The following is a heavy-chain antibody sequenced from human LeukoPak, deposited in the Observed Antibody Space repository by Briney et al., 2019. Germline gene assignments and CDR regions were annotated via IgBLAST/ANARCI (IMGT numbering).Heavy chain of an antibody. CDR1: GYSISSGYY. V-gene: IGHV4-38-2*02. CDR3: ARDGGVAVSGPPGY. J-gene: IGHJ4*02. Sequence: SETLSLTCGVSGYSISSGYYWGWIRQPPGKGLEWIGSIFHTGNTYYNPSLKSRVTMSVDTSKNQFSLKLSSVTAADTAVYYCARDGGVAVSGPPGYWGQGTLVTASS. D-gene: IGHD6-19*01. CDR2: IFHTGNT.